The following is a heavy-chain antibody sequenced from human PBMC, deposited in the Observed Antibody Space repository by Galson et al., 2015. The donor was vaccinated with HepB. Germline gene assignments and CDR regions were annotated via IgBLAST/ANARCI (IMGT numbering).Heavy chain of an antibody. J-gene: IGHJ6*02. CDR1: GFTFSSYA. CDR3: AKDRVAVAGTRYYYYGMDV. CDR2: ISGSGGST. Sequence: SLRLSCAASGFTFSSYAMSWVRQAPGKGLEWVSAISGSGGSTYYADSVKGRFTISRDNSKNTLYLQMNSLRAEDTAVYYCAKDRVAVAGTRYYYYGMDVWGQGTTVTVSS. D-gene: IGHD6-19*01. V-gene: IGHV3-23*01.